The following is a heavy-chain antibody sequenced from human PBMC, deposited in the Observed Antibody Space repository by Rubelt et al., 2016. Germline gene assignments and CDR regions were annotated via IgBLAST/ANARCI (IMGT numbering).Heavy chain of an antibody. CDR3: ARDRDGFDY. D-gene: IGHD5-24*01. J-gene: IGHJ4*02. V-gene: IGHV1-2*04. CDR1: GYTLTELS. Sequence: QVQLVQSGAEVKKPGASVKVSCKVSGYTLTELSMHWVRQAPGQGLEWMGWINPNSGGTNYAQKFQGWVTMTRDTSSSTAYMELGRLGSDDTAVYYCARDRDGFDYWGQGTLVTVSS. CDR2: INPNSGGT.